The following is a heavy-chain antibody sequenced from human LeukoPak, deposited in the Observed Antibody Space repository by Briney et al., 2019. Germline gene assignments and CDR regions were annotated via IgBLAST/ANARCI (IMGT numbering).Heavy chain of an antibody. CDR2: ISSSGSTI. CDR1: GFTISDYY. V-gene: IGHV3-11*01. CDR3: ARDRGLLWFGDPSAYGMDV. J-gene: IGHJ6*02. Sequence: GGSLRLSRAASGFTISDYYMSWIRQAPGKGLEWVSYISSSGSTIYYADSVKGRFTISRDNAKNSLYLQMNSLRAEDTAVYYCARDRGLLWFGDPSAYGMDVWGQGTTVTVSS. D-gene: IGHD3-10*01.